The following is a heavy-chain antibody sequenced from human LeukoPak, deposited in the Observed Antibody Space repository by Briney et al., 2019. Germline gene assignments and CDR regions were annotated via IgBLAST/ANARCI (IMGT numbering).Heavy chain of an antibody. CDR1: GFTFSRYW. V-gene: IGHV3-7*01. Sequence: GGSLRLSCAASGFTFSRYWMSWMRQAPGKGLEWVANIKYDGNEEYYVDSVKGRLTISRDNAKNSLYLQLNSLRVEDTAVYYCKSGGAAPGSFDYWGQGTLVTVSP. D-gene: IGHD1-1*01. J-gene: IGHJ4*02. CDR2: IKYDGNEE. CDR3: KSGGAAPGSFDY.